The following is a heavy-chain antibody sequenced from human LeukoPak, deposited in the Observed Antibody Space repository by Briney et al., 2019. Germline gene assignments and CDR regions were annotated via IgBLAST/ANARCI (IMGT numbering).Heavy chain of an antibody. J-gene: IGHJ4*02. CDR2: IKGDGNQK. D-gene: IGHD2-21*01. Sequence: PGGSLRRSCAASGFTFSNSWMNWVRQAPGKGLEWLANIKGDGNQKNYMDSVKGRFVIFRDNAKNLLYLQMNSLKAEDTAVYYCMNNCGGDCWGQGTLVTVSS. CDR3: MNNCGGDC. CDR1: GFTFSNSW. V-gene: IGHV3-7*01.